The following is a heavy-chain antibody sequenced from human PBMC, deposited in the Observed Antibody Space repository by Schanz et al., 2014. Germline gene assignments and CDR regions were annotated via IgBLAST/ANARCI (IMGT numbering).Heavy chain of an antibody. J-gene: IGHJ5*02. CDR2: IKKDGSEK. V-gene: IGHV3-7*01. CDR1: GFAFSSYG. CDR3: ARGRVLES. D-gene: IGHD1-1*01. Sequence: EVQLLESGGGLVQPGGSLRLSCLASGFAFSSYGMNWLRQAPGKGLEWVANIKKDGSEKYYVDSVKGRFTISRDNAKNSLFLQMNSLRPEDTAVYYCARGRVLESWGQGTLVIVSS.